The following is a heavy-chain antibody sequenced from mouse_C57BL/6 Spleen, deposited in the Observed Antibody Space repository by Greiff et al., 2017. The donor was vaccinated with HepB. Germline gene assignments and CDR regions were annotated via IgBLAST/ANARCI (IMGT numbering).Heavy chain of an antibody. V-gene: IGHV1-52*01. J-gene: IGHJ4*01. CDR1: GYTFTSYW. D-gene: IGHD1-1*01. CDR3: ARSPYYYGSRAYAMDY. CDR2: IDPSDSET. Sequence: QVQLKQPGAELVRPGSSVKLSCKASGYTFTSYWMHWVKQRPIQGLEWIGNIDPSDSETHYNQKFKDKATLTVDKSSSTAYMQLSSLTSEDSAVYYCARSPYYYGSRAYAMDYWGQGTSVTVSS.